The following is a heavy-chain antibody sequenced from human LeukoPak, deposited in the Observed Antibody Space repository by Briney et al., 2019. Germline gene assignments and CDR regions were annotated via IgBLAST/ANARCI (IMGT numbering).Heavy chain of an antibody. CDR2: ISSSSSYI. CDR1: GFTFSNFG. V-gene: IGHV3-21*01. Sequence: GGSLRLSCAASGFTFSNFGMNWVRQAPGKGLEWVSSISSSSSYIYYTDSVKGRFTISRDNAKNSLYLQMNSLRAEDTAVYYCARGGSGGSCYLASDYCYYYGMDVWGQGTTVTVSS. D-gene: IGHD2-15*01. J-gene: IGHJ6*02. CDR3: ARGGSGGSCYLASDYCYYYGMDV.